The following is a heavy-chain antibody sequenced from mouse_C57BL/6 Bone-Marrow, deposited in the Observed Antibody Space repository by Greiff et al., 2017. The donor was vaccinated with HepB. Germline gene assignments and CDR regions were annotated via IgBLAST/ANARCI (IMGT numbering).Heavy chain of an antibody. Sequence: VQLQQSGAELVRPGTSVKVSCKASGYAFTNYLIEWVKQRPGQGLEWIGVINPGSGGTNYNEKFKGKATLTADKSSSTAYMQLSSLTSEDSAVYFCARALITTVVARYFDVWGTVTTVTVSS. CDR3: ARALITTVVARYFDV. J-gene: IGHJ1*03. CDR1: GYAFTNYL. V-gene: IGHV1-54*01. CDR2: INPGSGGT. D-gene: IGHD1-1*01.